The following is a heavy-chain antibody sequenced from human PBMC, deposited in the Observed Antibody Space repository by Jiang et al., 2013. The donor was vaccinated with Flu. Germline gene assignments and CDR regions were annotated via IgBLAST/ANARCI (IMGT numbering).Heavy chain of an antibody. V-gene: IGHV4-59*11. CDR2: IYYSGNT. CDR3: ARNGDTTSPGFRY. J-gene: IGHJ4*02. D-gene: IGHD7-27*01. Sequence: SGGSISGHYWSWIRQPPGKGLEWIGYIYYSGNTTYNPSLNSRITMSVDTSQNQFSLNVGSVTAADTAVYFCARNGDTTSPGFRYWGRGTLVTVSS. CDR1: GGSISGHY.